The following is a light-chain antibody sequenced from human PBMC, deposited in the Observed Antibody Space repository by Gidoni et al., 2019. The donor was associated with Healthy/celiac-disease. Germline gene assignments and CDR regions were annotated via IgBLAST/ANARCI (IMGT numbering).Light chain of an antibody. CDR1: QSMSSW. CDR3: QQYNSYSRT. J-gene: IGKJ1*01. V-gene: IGKV1-5*03. CDR2: KAS. Sequence: DIQMTQSPSTLSASVGDRVTSTCRASQSMSSWLAWYQQKPGKAPKLLIYKASSLESGVPSRFSGSGSGTEFTLTISSLQPDDFATYYCQQYNSYSRTFGQGTKVEIK.